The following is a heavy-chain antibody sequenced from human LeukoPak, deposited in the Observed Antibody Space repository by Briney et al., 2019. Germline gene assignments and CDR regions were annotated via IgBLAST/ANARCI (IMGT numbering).Heavy chain of an antibody. V-gene: IGHV4-30-2*01. CDR2: IYHSGNT. Sequence: SQTLSLTCAVSGGSMSSGGYSWSWIRQPPGKGLEFIGYIYHSGNTYYIPSLKSRVTISVDRSKNQLSLKLTSVTAADTAVYFCAKMSSSSNWFDPWGQGTLVTVSS. CDR3: AKMSSSSNWFDP. CDR1: GGSMSSGGYS. D-gene: IGHD6-6*01. J-gene: IGHJ5*02.